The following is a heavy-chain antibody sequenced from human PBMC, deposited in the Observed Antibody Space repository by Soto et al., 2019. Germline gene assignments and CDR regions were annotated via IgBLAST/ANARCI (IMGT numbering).Heavy chain of an antibody. CDR3: AASTASYYAWFDP. Sequence: QVQLEQSGAEVKKPGSSVRVSCKASGDSFRFSTISWVRQAPGQGLEWMGGIIILFGTTKYARHFADRVTITADTSATTGYMELSSLRPEDTAVDYCAASTASYYAWFDPWGQGTLVSVSS. CDR1: GDSFRFST. V-gene: IGHV1-69*06. CDR2: IIILFGTT. J-gene: IGHJ5*02. D-gene: IGHD4-4*01.